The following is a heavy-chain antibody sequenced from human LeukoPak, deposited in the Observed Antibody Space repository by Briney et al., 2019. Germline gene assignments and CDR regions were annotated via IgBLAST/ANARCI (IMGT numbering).Heavy chain of an antibody. J-gene: IGHJ4*02. CDR2: IKQDGSEK. Sequence: GGSLRLSCAASGFTFSSHWMSWVRQAPGKGLEWVANIKQDGSEKYYVDSVKGRFTISRDNAKNSLYLQMNSLRAEDTAVYYCARDNPEYFDYWGQGALVTVSS. CDR1: GFTFSSHW. CDR3: ARDNPEYFDY. V-gene: IGHV3-7*01. D-gene: IGHD1-14*01.